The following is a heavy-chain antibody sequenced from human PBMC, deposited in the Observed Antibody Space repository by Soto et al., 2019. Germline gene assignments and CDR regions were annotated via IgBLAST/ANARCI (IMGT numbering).Heavy chain of an antibody. Sequence: TCTVADVSRCRSSKYRGRNRQPPGKGLEWIGSIYYSGSTYYNPSLKSRVTISVDTSKNPFSLKLSSVTAADTVVYYCTRQGIAAASTFDYGGQRTL. D-gene: IGHD6-13*01. J-gene: IGHJ4*02. CDR1: DVSRCRSSKY. CDR2: IYYSGST. V-gene: IGHV4-39*01. CDR3: TRQGIAAASTFDY.